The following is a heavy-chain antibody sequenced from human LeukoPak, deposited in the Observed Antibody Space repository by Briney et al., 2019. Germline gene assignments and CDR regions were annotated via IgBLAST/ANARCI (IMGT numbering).Heavy chain of an antibody. CDR1: GYSLTNHY. V-gene: IGHV4-34*12. Sequence: SETLCLTCAVYGYSLTNHYWIWSRHPPGKGLEWVGEILHTGSTNYNPSFKSRVTISIDTSKNQFFLNLTSVTSADTAVYYCARGPAAVHPWGQGTLVTVSS. J-gene: IGHJ5*02. CDR2: ILHTGST. D-gene: IGHD6-13*01. CDR3: ARGPAAVHP.